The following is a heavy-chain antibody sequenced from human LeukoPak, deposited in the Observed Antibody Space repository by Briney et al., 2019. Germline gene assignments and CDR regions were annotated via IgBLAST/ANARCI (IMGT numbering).Heavy chain of an antibody. D-gene: IGHD6-19*01. V-gene: IGHV1-69*04. CDR2: IIPILGIA. CDR3: ATSIAVAGSNFDY. CDR1: GGTFSSYA. Sequence: ASVKVSCKASGGTFSSYAISWVRQAPGQGLEWMGRIIPILGIANYAQKFQGRVTITADKSTSTAYMELSSLRSEDTAVYYCATSIAVAGSNFDYWGQGTLVTVSS. J-gene: IGHJ4*02.